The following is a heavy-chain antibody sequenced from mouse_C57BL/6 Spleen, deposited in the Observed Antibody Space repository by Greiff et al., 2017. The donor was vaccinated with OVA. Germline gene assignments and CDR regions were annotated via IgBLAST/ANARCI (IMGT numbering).Heavy chain of an antibody. J-gene: IGHJ3*01. CDR3: ARHEEKLTGPFAY. Sequence: EVQGVESGGDLVKPGGSLKLSCAASGFTFSSYGMSWVRQTPDKRLEWVATISSGGSYTYYPDSVKGRFTISRDNAKNTLYLQMSSLKSEDTAMYYCARHEEKLTGPFAYWGQGTLVTVSA. V-gene: IGHV5-6*01. CDR1: GFTFSSYG. D-gene: IGHD4-1*01. CDR2: ISSGGSYT.